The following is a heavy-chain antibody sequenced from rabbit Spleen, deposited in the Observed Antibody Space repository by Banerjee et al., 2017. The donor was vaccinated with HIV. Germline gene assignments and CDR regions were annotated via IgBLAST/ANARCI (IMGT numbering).Heavy chain of an antibody. Sequence: QSLEESGGDLVKPVASLTLTCKSSGFDFNSGYDMCRLRQAPGKGLEWIACIYAGSSDYIYSATWAKGRFTISKTSSTTLILQMTSLTAADTATYFCARAIVPWLGLTRLDLWGPGTLVTVS. CDR3: ARAIVPWLGLTRLDL. D-gene: IGHD4-1*01. CDR2: IYAGSSDYI. V-gene: IGHV1S40*01. J-gene: IGHJ3*01. CDR1: GFDFNSGYD.